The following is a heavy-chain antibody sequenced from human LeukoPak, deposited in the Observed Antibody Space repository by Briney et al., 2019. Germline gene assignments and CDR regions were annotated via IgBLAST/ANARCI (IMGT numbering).Heavy chain of an antibody. CDR1: GGTFSSYA. Sequence: ASVKVSCKASGGTFSSYAISWVRQAPGQGLEWMGWINPNSGGTNYAQKFQGRVTMTRDTSISTAYMELSRLRSDDTAVYYCAIHSKLLWFGELMDYFDYWGQGTLVTVSS. V-gene: IGHV1-2*02. CDR2: INPNSGGT. J-gene: IGHJ4*02. D-gene: IGHD3-10*01. CDR3: AIHSKLLWFGELMDYFDY.